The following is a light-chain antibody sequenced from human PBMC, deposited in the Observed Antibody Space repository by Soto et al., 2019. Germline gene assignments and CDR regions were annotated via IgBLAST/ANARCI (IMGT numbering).Light chain of an antibody. Sequence: QSALTQPASVSGSPGQSITISCTGTSSDVGGYHYVSWYQQHPGKAPKLIIYEVSNRPSGVSNRFSGSKSGNTASLTISGLQAEDEADYYCTSYTSSSTRVFGTGTKLTVL. CDR3: TSYTSSSTRV. J-gene: IGLJ1*01. V-gene: IGLV2-14*01. CDR2: EVS. CDR1: SSDVGGYHY.